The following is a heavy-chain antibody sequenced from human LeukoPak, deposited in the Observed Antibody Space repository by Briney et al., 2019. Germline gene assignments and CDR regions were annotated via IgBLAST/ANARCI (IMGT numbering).Heavy chain of an antibody. Sequence: SETLSLTCSVSGSSISSDYYWGWVRQPPGKGLEWIGSIKHRRSYYNPSLKSRVTISVDTFKNQFSLQLSSVTAADTAVYYCARVVGATSIDYWGQGILVTVSS. CDR1: GSSISSDYY. J-gene: IGHJ4*02. CDR2: IKHRRS. D-gene: IGHD2-15*01. V-gene: IGHV4-38-2*02. CDR3: ARVVGATSIDY.